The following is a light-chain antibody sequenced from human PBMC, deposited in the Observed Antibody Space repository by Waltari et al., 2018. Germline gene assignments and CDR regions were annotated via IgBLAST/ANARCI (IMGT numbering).Light chain of an antibody. CDR2: AAS. J-gene: IGKJ3*01. Sequence: DIQMTQSPSSLSASVGDRVPITCRATQSISTYLNWYLQKPGKAPKLLIYAASSLESGAPSRFSGSGSGTDFTLTITSLQPEDFATYYCQQSYSTPFTFGPGTKVDIK. CDR3: QQSYSTPFT. CDR1: QSISTY. V-gene: IGKV1-39*01.